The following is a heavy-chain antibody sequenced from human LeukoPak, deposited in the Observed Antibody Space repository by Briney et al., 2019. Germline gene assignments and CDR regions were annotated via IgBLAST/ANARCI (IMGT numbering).Heavy chain of an antibody. CDR3: ARDGSIVVVTAIPGGYYGMDV. V-gene: IGHV3-53*05. J-gene: IGHJ6*02. CDR1: GFTVSSIH. CDR2: TYTGGNS. D-gene: IGHD2-21*02. Sequence: PGGSLRLSCAASGFTVSSIHMVWVRQAPGKGLEWVSVTYTGGNSYYADSVKGRFTISRDNSKNTLYLQMNSLRAEDTAVYYCARDGSIVVVTAIPGGYYGMDVWGQGTTVTVSS.